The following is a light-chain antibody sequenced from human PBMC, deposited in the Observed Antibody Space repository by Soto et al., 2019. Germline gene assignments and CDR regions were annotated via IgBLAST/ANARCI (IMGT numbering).Light chain of an antibody. Sequence: EIVMTQSPGTLSVSPGERATLSCRASQSITNNLAWYQQKVGQAPRLLIYGASTRATGIPARFRGSGSGTEFTLTISSLQSEDFAVYYCQQYNYWPPKMAFGQGTKVEIK. CDR1: QSITNN. CDR3: QQYNYWPPKMA. CDR2: GAS. J-gene: IGKJ1*01. V-gene: IGKV3-15*01.